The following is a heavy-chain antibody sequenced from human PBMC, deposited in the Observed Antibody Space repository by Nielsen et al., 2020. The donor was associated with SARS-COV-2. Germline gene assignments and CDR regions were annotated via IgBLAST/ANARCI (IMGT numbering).Heavy chain of an antibody. CDR2: INHSGST. D-gene: IGHD3-22*01. CDR1: GGSFSGYY. CDR3: ARDYYDSSGYQAEI. Sequence: SETLSLTCAVYGGSFSGYYWSWIRQPPGKGLEWIGEINHSGSTNYNPSLKSRVTISVDTSKNQFSLKLSSVTAADTAVYYCARDYYDSSGYQAEIWGQGTMVTVSS. V-gene: IGHV4-34*01. J-gene: IGHJ3*02.